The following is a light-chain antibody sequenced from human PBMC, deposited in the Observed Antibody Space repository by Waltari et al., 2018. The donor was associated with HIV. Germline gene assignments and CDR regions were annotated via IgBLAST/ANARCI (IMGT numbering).Light chain of an antibody. J-gene: IGLJ2*01. CDR2: EGS. CDR1: RRDVAIYNL. V-gene: IGLV2-23*01. Sequence: QSALTQPASVSGSPGQSIPLSCTGTRRDVAIYNLLSWYQQHPGKAPKLMIYEGSKRPSGVSNRFSGSKSGNTASLTISGLQAEDDADYYCCSYAGSSTVVFGGGTKLTVL. CDR3: CSYAGSSTVV.